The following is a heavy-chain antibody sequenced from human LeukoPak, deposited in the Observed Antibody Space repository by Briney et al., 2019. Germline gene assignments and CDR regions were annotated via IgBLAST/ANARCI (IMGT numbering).Heavy chain of an antibody. J-gene: IGHJ4*02. Sequence: PSETLSLTCTVPGGSISRSNYYWGWIRQPPGKGLEWLGGIYFSGNTYYNPSLKSRVTISVDTSKNQFSLKLNSVTAADTAVYYSARGVVSSGYHNPFDYWGQGTLVTVYS. CDR2: IYFSGNT. V-gene: IGHV4-39*07. D-gene: IGHD3-22*01. CDR1: GGSISRSNYY. CDR3: ARGVVSSGYHNPFDY.